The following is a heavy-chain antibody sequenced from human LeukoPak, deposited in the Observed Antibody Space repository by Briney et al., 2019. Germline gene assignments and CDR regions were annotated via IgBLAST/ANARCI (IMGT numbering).Heavy chain of an antibody. D-gene: IGHD1-20*01. CDR2: ITDTSGKT. Sequence: GGSLRLSCAASGFTFSNYAMSWVRQAPGKGLDWVSAITDTSGKTDYADSVKGRFTISRDNSKNTLYLQMNSLRAEDTAMYYCARDGLTGTTDGTLDDWGQGTLVTVSS. CDR1: GFTFSNYA. V-gene: IGHV3-23*01. CDR3: ARDGLTGTTDGTLDD. J-gene: IGHJ4*02.